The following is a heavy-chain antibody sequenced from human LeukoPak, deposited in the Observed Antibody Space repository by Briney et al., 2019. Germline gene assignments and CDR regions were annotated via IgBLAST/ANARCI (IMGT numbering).Heavy chain of an antibody. J-gene: IGHJ5*02. CDR3: ARIGDDFWSGYYTNWFDP. V-gene: IGHV4-59*01. D-gene: IGHD3-3*01. CDR1: RGSISSYY. CDR2: IYQSGST. Sequence: PETLSLTCTLPRGSISSYYWSWVRQPLGRRLEWIGYIYQSGSTHHNPSTQSRVTSSAETSKHQFSRKRSSVAAADAAVYYCARIGDDFWSGYYTNWFDPWGQGTLVTVSS.